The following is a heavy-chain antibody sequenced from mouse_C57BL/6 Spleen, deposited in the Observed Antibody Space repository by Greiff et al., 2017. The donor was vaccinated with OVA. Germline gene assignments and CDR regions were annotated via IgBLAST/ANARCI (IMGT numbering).Heavy chain of an antibody. D-gene: IGHD2-4*01. CDR2: ISYDGSN. J-gene: IGHJ1*03. CDR1: GYSITSGYY. V-gene: IGHV3-6*01. CDR3: ALYYDFYWYFDV. Sequence: ESGPGLVKPSQSLSLTCSVTGYSITSGYYWNWIRQFPGNKLEWMGYISYDGSNNYNPSLKNRISITRDTSKNQFFLKLNSVTTEDTATYYGALYYDFYWYFDVWGTGTTVTVSS.